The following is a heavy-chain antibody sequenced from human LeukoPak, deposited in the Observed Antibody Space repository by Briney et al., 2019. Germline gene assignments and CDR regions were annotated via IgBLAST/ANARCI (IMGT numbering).Heavy chain of an antibody. Sequence: SLRLSCAASGFTFSSYGMHWVRQAPGKGLEWVAVISYDGSNKYYADSVKGRFTISRDNSKNTLYLQMNSLRAEDTAVYYCAKQSLGYCSSTSCWNYFDYWGQGTLVTVSS. D-gene: IGHD2-2*01. CDR2: ISYDGSNK. V-gene: IGHV3-30*18. CDR3: AKQSLGYCSSTSCWNYFDY. J-gene: IGHJ4*02. CDR1: GFTFSSYG.